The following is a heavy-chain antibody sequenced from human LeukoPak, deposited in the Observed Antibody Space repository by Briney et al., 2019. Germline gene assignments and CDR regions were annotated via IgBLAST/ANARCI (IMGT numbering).Heavy chain of an antibody. CDR1: GYTFTSYG. CDR3: ARAAKHFIAAAATDY. Sequence: GASVKVSCKASGYTFTSYGISWVRQAPGQGLEWMGWISAYNGNTNYAQKLQGRVTMTTDTSTSTAYMELRSLRSDDTAVYYCARAAKHFIAAAATDYWGQGTLVTVSS. V-gene: IGHV1-18*01. CDR2: ISAYNGNT. J-gene: IGHJ4*02. D-gene: IGHD6-13*01.